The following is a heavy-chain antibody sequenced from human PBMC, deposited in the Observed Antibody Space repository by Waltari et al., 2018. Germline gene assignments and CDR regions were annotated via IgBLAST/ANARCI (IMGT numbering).Heavy chain of an antibody. Sequence: EVQLVESGGGLVQPGGSLRLSCAASGFTFSSSWMSWVRQAPGKGLEWVDNIKQDGSEKYYVDSVNGRFTISRDNAKNSLYLQMNSLRAEDTAVYYCAREGYSYGSEFDYWGQGTLVTVSS. J-gene: IGHJ4*02. V-gene: IGHV3-7*01. CDR2: IKQDGSEK. CDR1: GFTFSSSW. D-gene: IGHD5-18*01. CDR3: AREGYSYGSEFDY.